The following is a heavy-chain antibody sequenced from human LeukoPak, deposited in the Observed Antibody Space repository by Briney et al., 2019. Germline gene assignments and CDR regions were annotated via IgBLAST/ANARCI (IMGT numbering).Heavy chain of an antibody. D-gene: IGHD1-26*01. Sequence: KPSETLSLTCAVSGYSISSGYYWGWIRQPPGKGLEWIGSIYHSGSTYYNPSLKSRVTISVDTSKNQFSLKLSSVTAADTAVYYCARLQSWELLSVGAFDIWGQGTMVTVSS. CDR3: ARLQSWELLSVGAFDI. CDR2: IYHSGST. V-gene: IGHV4-38-2*01. J-gene: IGHJ3*02. CDR1: GYSISSGYY.